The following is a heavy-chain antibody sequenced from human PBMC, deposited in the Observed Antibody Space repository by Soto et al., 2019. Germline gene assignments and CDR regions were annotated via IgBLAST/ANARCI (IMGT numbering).Heavy chain of an antibody. Sequence: QVQLVESGGGLVKPGGSLRLSCAASGFTFSDYYMSWIRQAPGKGLEWVSYISSSGSTIYYADSVKGRFTISRDNAKNSLYLQRNSLRAEDTAVYYCARDSSWLYYYYYYGMDVWGQGTTVTVSS. V-gene: IGHV3-11*01. D-gene: IGHD6-13*01. CDR2: ISSSGSTI. CDR1: GFTFSDYY. J-gene: IGHJ6*02. CDR3: ARDSSWLYYYYYYGMDV.